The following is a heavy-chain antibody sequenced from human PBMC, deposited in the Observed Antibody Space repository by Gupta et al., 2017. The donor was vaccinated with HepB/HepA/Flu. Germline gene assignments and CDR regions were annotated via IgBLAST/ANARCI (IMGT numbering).Heavy chain of an antibody. CDR2: TYYRSKWYN. J-gene: IGHJ4*02. CDR1: GDSVSSDSAA. CDR3: VRGNMATVSYYFDF. Sequence: QVQLHQSGPGLVKPSQTLSLTCVISGDSVSSDSAAWNWIRQSPSRGLEWLGRTYYRSKWYNDYALSVRSRITINPDTSKNQFSLQVSSVTPDDAAIYYCVRGNMATVSYYFDFWGQGTLVTVSS. D-gene: IGHD1-1*01. V-gene: IGHV6-1*01.